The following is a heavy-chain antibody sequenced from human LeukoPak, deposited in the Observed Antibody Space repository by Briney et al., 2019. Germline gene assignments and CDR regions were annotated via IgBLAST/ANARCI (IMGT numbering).Heavy chain of an antibody. J-gene: IGHJ4*02. D-gene: IGHD4-11*01. CDR2: IFPIFGTA. Sequence: GASVKVSCKASGGTFSSYAISWVRQAPGQGLEWMGGIFPIFGTANYAQKFQGRVTITTDESTSTAYMELSSLRSEDTAVYYCARHRRLQPMAVFDYWGQGTLVTVSS. V-gene: IGHV1-69*05. CDR3: ARHRRLQPMAVFDY. CDR1: GGTFSSYA.